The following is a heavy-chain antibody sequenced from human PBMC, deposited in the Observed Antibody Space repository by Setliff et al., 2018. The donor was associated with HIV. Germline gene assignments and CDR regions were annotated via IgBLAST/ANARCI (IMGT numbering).Heavy chain of an antibody. CDR1: RGSISRYY. D-gene: IGHD3-22*01. Sequence: PSETLSLTCTVSRGSISRYYWSWIRQPPGKGLEWIGSIYYSGSTYYNPSLKSRVTISVDTSKNQFSLKLSSVTAADTAVYYCAREDYYDSSGKGWFDPWGQGTLVTVSS. J-gene: IGHJ5*02. V-gene: IGHV4-39*07. CDR2: IYYSGST. CDR3: AREDYYDSSGKGWFDP.